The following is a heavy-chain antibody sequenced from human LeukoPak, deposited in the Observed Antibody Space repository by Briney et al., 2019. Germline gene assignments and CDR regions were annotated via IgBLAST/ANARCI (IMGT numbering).Heavy chain of an antibody. CDR2: ISGSGDST. CDR1: GFTFSSYA. CDR3: AKDGRNLQQLVRAFVEYSQH. V-gene: IGHV3-23*01. J-gene: IGHJ1*01. D-gene: IGHD6-13*01. Sequence: PGGSLRLSCAASGFTFSSYAMSWVRQAPGKGLEWVSAISGSGDSTYYADSVKGRFTISRDSSKNTLYLQMNSLRAEDTAVYYCAKDGRNLQQLVRAFVEYSQHWGQGTLVTVSS.